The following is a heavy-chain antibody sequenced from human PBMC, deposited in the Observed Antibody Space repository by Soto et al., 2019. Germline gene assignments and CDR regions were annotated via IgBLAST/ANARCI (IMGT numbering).Heavy chain of an antibody. CDR2: ISGSGGST. J-gene: IGHJ4*02. CDR3: AKDRRSSGYYY. CDR1: GFTFSSYA. Sequence: GVLRLSCAASGFTFSSYAMSWVRQAPGKGLEWVSAISGSGGSTYYADSVKGRFTISRDNSKNTLYLQMNSLRAEDTAVYYCAKDRRSSGYYYWGQGTLVTVSS. V-gene: IGHV3-23*01. D-gene: IGHD3-22*01.